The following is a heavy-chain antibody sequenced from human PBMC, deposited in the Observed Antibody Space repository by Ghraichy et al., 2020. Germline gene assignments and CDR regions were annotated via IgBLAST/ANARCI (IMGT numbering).Heavy chain of an antibody. CDR3: AKDRGPSGSFDY. CDR1: GFTFSSYA. D-gene: IGHD6-19*01. Sequence: GGSLRLTCAASGFTFSSYAMSWVRQAPGKGLEWVLAIGGSTGNTYYADSVKGRFTISRDNSKNTLYLQMNSLRAEDTAVFYCAKDRGPSGSFDYWGQGTLVTVSS. CDR2: IGGSTGNT. V-gene: IGHV3-23*01. J-gene: IGHJ4*03.